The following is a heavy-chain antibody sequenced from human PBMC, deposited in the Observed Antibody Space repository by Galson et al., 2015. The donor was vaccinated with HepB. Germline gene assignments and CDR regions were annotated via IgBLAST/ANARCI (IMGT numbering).Heavy chain of an antibody. CDR2: IWYDGSKK. D-gene: IGHD6-19*01. CDR3: ARYPGYSSPYYYYGMDV. Sequence: SLRLSCAASGFTFSSYGMHWVRQAPGKGLEWVAVIWYDGSKKDYADSAKGRFTISRDNSKNMLYLQMNSLRAEDTAVYYCARYPGYSSPYYYYGMDVWGQGTTVTVSS. CDR1: GFTFSSYG. V-gene: IGHV3-33*01. J-gene: IGHJ6*02.